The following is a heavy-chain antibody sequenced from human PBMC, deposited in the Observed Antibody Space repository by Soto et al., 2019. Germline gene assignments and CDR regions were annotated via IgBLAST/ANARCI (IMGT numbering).Heavy chain of an antibody. CDR2: IYYSGST. D-gene: IGHD2-21*01. Sequence: PAETLSLTCTFSGGSISIGGYYWSGIRQHPGKGLEWIGYIYYSGSTYYNPSLKSRVTISVDTSKNQFSLKLSSVTAADTAVYYCARVPVPRYPTDGERAIYYYAMDVWGQGTTVTV. V-gene: IGHV4-31*03. CDR1: GGSISIGGYY. CDR3: ARVPVPRYPTDGERAIYYYAMDV. J-gene: IGHJ6*02.